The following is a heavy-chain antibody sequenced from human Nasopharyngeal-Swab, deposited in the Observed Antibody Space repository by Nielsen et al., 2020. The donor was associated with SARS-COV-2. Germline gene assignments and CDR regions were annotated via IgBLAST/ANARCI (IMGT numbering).Heavy chain of an antibody. D-gene: IGHD1-1*01. CDR3: VRDNNWAFDY. V-gene: IGHV3-48*01. CDR2: INGVSDLI. J-gene: IGHJ4*02. CDR1: GFTFNTYA. Sequence: GGSLRLSCATSGFTFNTYAMNWARQAPGRGLEWVSHINGVSDLIYYADSVQGRFTISRDNAGNSVYLQMDSLRVEDTAIYYCVRDNNWAFDYWGQGTLVTVSS.